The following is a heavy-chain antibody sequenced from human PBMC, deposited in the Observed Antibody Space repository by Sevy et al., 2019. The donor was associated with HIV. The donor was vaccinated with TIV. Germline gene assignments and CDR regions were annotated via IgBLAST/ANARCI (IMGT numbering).Heavy chain of an antibody. Sequence: GGSLRLSCEASGFSFSNYGMNWVRQAPGKGLEWVSGTSGSGGSTYYADSVKGRFTISRVNSKNTLYLQMNSLRAEDTAVYSCAKDGESYVWGSHYDYWGQGTLVTVSS. J-gene: IGHJ4*02. V-gene: IGHV3-23*01. D-gene: IGHD3-16*01. CDR1: GFSFSNYG. CDR2: TSGSGGST. CDR3: AKDGESYVWGSHYDY.